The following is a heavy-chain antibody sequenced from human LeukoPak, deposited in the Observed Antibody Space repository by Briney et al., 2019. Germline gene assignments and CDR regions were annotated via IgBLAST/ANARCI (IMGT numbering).Heavy chain of an antibody. D-gene: IGHD3-10*01. CDR3: AAPNYYGSGSYYIAPNSYFYYALDV. CDR1: GYTFSGYY. V-gene: IGHV1-2*02. CDR2: INPNSGGT. Sequence: ASVNVSCKASGYTFSGYYINWVRHAPGQGHEWMGWINPNSGGTNNSLKFQGRVTITSATDITTAYMELSRLRSDDTAVYYCAAPNYYGSGSYYIAPNSYFYYALDVWGQGTTVTVSS. J-gene: IGHJ6*02.